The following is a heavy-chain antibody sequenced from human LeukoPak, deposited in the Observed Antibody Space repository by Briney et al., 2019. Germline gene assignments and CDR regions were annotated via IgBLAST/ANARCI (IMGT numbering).Heavy chain of an antibody. CDR3: AKGGLYSSSSWFDY. Sequence: GGSLRLSCAASGFTFSSYAMSWVRQAPGKGLEWVSAISGSGGSTYYADSVKGRFTISRENSKNTLYLKMNSRKAEDTAVYYCAKGGLYSSSSWFDYWGQGTLVTVSS. V-gene: IGHV3-23*01. CDR2: ISGSGGST. CDR1: GFTFSSYA. D-gene: IGHD6-6*01. J-gene: IGHJ4*02.